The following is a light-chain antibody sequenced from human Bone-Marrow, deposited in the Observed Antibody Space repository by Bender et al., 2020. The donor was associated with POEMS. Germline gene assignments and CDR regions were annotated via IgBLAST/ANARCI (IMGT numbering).Light chain of an antibody. CDR1: NSDVGRYND. CDR3: CSFVGGVV. V-gene: IGLV2-11*01. CDR2: DVN. Sequence: QSALTQPRSVSGSPGQSVTISCTGSNSDVGRYNDVSWYQQYPGRAPKLIIYDVNERPSGVPDRFSASKSGNTASLTVSGLQSEDEADYYCCSFVGGVVFGGGTKVTVL. J-gene: IGLJ2*01.